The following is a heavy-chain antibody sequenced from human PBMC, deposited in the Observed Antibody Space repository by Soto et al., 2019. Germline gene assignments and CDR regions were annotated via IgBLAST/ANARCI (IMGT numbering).Heavy chain of an antibody. CDR2: IYYSGST. Sequence: QVQLQESGPGLVKPSQTLSLTCTVSGGSISSGDYYWSWIRQPPGKGLEWIGYIYYSGSTYYNPSHKRRVPISEDTSKNLSSLKLSSVTAADAAVYYCAGGPYYGPPIYWGREPWSPS. CDR3: AGGPYYGPPIY. V-gene: IGHV4-30-4*01. J-gene: IGHJ4*02. D-gene: IGHD1-26*01. CDR1: GGSISSGDYY.